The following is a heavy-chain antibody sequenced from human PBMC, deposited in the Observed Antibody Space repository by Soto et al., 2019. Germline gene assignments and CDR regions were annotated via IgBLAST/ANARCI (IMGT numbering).Heavy chain of an antibody. CDR3: ARMVRGSKIDYYYYMAV. V-gene: IGHV1-18*04. CDR2: ISASNGDT. CDR1: GYTFTNHG. Sequence: QVELVQSGVEVKKPGASVKVSCKASGYTFTNHGLSWVRQAPGQGLEWMGWISASNGDTNYAQKFLGRVTVTTDTSTSTGYMELRSLKSEDTAVYYCARMVRGSKIDYYYYMAVWGKGTTVIVSS. J-gene: IGHJ6*03. D-gene: IGHD3-10*01.